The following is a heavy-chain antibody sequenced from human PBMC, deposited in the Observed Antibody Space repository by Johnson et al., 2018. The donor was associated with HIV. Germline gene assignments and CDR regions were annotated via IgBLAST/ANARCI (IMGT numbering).Heavy chain of an antibody. CDR1: EFIFSAYA. D-gene: IGHD3-9*01. Sequence: VQLVESGGGFVQPGGSLRLSCAASEFIFSAYAMTWVRRAPGKGLEWVSGISASGGSTYYADSVKGRFTISRDNSKNTLYLQMNSLRAEDTAVYYCARDRSLTGYIINDAFDIWGQGTMVTVSS. CDR3: ARDRSLTGYIINDAFDI. CDR2: ISASGGST. J-gene: IGHJ3*02. V-gene: IGHV3-23*04.